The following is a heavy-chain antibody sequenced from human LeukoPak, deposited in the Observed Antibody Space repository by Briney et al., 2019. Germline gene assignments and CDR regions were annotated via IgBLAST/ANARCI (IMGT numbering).Heavy chain of an antibody. Sequence: GGSLRLSCAATGFTFSSYDMHWVRQAPGKGLEWVAFIRYDGSNKYYADSVKGRFIISRDNSKNTLYLQMSSVRAEDTAVYYCANENGGPDYWGQGTLVTVSS. D-gene: IGHD3-10*01. V-gene: IGHV3-30*02. CDR2: IRYDGSNK. CDR3: ANENGGPDY. CDR1: GFTFSSYD. J-gene: IGHJ4*02.